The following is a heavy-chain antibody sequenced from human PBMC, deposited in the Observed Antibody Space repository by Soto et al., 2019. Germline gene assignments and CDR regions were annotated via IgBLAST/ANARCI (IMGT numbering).Heavy chain of an antibody. J-gene: IGHJ4*02. CDR3: GREEGSGWYAFDY. CDR2: VYYGGRT. CDR1: GGPISSGGYY. Sequence: QVQLQESGPGLVKPSQTLSLTCTVSGGPISSGGYYWSWIRQHPGKGLEWIGYVYYGGRTKYTPSLKSRVTMSDDKSKNQFPLKLSSGTAADTAVYYCGREEGSGWYAFDYWGQGTLVTVSS. D-gene: IGHD6-19*01. V-gene: IGHV4-31*03.